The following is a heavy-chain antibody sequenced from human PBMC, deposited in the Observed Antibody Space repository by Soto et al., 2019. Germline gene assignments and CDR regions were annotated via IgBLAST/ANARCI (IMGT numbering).Heavy chain of an antibody. D-gene: IGHD3-3*01. Sequence: QVQLQQWGAGLLKPSETLSLTCAVYGGSFSGYYWSWIRQPPGKGLEWIGEINHSGSTNYNPSLKSRFTISVDTSKNQFSLKLSSVTAADTAVYYCARGARITIFGVVIRGAFDIWGQGTMVTVSS. J-gene: IGHJ3*02. CDR2: INHSGST. CDR1: GGSFSGYY. V-gene: IGHV4-34*01. CDR3: ARGARITIFGVVIRGAFDI.